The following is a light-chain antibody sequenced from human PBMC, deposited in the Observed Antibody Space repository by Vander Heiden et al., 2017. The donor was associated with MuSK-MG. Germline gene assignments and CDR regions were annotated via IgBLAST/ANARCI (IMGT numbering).Light chain of an antibody. CDR2: ANN. J-gene: IGLJ2*01. Sequence: QSVLTHPPPVSAAPGQKVTISCSGSSSNIGNNYVSWYQQLPGTAPKLLIYANNKRPSGIPDRFSGSKSGTSATLGITGLQTGDEADYYCGTWDSSLSAVVFGGGTKLTVL. CDR1: SSNIGNNY. V-gene: IGLV1-51*02. CDR3: GTWDSSLSAVV.